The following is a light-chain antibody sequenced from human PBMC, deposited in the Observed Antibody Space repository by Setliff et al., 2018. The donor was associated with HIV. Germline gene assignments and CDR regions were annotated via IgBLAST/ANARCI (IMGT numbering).Light chain of an antibody. J-gene: IGLJ2*01. CDR3: LLYYGGAQLV. CDR2: TTN. CDR1: TGAVTSDYY. Sequence: QAVVTQEPSLTVSPGGTVTLTCASSTGAVTSDYYPSWFQQKPGQAPRTLIYTTNSKHSWTPARFSGSLLGGKAALTLSSVQPEDEAEYYCLLYYGGAQLVFGGGTKVTVL. V-gene: IGLV7-43*01.